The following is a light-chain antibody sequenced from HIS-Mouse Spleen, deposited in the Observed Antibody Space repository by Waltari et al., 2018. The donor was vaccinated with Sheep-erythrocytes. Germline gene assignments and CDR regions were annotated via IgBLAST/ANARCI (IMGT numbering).Light chain of an antibody. J-gene: IGLJ3*02. V-gene: IGLV2-8*01. CDR3: SSYAGSNNWV. CDR2: EVS. Sequence: QSALTQPPSASRPPGQSVTISCTGTSSDVGGYNYVSWYQQHPGKAHKLMIYEVSKRPSGVPDRFSGSKSGNTASLTVSGLQAEDEADYYCSSYAGSNNWVFGGGTKLTVL. CDR1: SSDVGGYNY.